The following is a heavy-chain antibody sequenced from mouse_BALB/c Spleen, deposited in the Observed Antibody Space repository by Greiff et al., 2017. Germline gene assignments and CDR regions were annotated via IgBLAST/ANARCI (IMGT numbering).Heavy chain of an antibody. CDR2: ISSGSSTI. CDR1: GFTFSSFG. J-gene: IGHJ1*01. V-gene: IGHV5-17*02. CDR3: ARYGGYNWYFDV. D-gene: IGHD1-1*02. Sequence: EVKLMESGGGLVQPGGSRKLSCAASGFTFSSFGMHWVRQAPEKGLEWVAYISSGSSTIYYADTVKGRFTISRDNPKNTLFLQMTSLRSEDTAMYYCARYGGYNWYFDVWGAGTTATVSS.